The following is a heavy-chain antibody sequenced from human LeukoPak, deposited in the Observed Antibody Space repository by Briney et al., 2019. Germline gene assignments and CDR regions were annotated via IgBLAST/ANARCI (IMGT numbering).Heavy chain of an antibody. CDR2: IYTGGKT. CDR1: GFTVSSND. D-gene: IGHD2-2*01. Sequence: GGSLRLSCAASGFTVSSNDMSWVRQAPGKGLEWVSIIYTGGKTYYADSVKGRFTISRDNSKNTVYLQMNSPRAEDAAVYYCARDLCTSTNCYGAFDYWGQGTLVTVSS. J-gene: IGHJ4*02. V-gene: IGHV3-53*01. CDR3: ARDLCTSTNCYGAFDY.